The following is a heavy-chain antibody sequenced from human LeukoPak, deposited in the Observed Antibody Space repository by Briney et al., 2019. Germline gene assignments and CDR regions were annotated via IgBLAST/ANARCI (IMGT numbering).Heavy chain of an antibody. D-gene: IGHD3-22*01. V-gene: IGHV4-38-2*02. CDR1: GYSISSGYY. Sequence: SETLSLTCTVSGYSISSGYYWGWIRQPPGKGLEWIGSIYHSGSTYYNPSLKSRVTIPVDTSKNQFSLKLSSVTAADTAVYYCARNGYYDSSGYYRAYYFDYWGQGTLVTVSS. CDR2: IYHSGST. J-gene: IGHJ4*02. CDR3: ARNGYYDSSGYYRAYYFDY.